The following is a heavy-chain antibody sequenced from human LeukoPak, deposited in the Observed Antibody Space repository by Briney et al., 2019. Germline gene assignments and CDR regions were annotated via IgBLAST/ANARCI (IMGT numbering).Heavy chain of an antibody. J-gene: IGHJ6*03. D-gene: IGHD1/OR15-1a*01. V-gene: IGHV4-59*01. CDR2: IYYSGST. Sequence: SETLSLTCTVSGGSISSYYWSWIRQPPGKGLELIGYIYYSGSTNYNRSLKSRVTISVDTSKNQFSLKLSSVTAADTAVYYCARGLEQPDYYYYMDVWGKGTTVTVSS. CDR1: GGSISSYY. CDR3: ARGLEQPDYYYYMDV.